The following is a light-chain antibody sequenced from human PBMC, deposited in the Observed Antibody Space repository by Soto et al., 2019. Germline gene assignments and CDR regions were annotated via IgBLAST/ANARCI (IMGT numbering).Light chain of an antibody. V-gene: IGKV3-20*01. CDR3: QQYGSSPGT. CDR2: GAS. Sequence: EIVLTQSPGTLSLSPGERATLSCWASQSVSFSYLAWYQQKPGQAPRLLIYGASSRAAGISNRFSGSGSGTDFTLTISRLEPEDFAVYYCQQYGSSPGTFGQGTKLEIK. CDR1: QSVSFSY. J-gene: IGKJ2*01.